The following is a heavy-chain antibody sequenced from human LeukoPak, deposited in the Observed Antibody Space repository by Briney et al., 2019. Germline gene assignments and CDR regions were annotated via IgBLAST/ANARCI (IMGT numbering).Heavy chain of an antibody. V-gene: IGHV1-46*01. CDR2: INGNGGST. Sequence: ASVKVSCKASGHTFTSYYMHWVRQAPGQGLEWMGIINGNGGSTRYAQKFQGRVTMTVDMSTSTVYMELNSLRSVDTAVYYCARDALYSYSPPGDYWGQGTLVTLSS. J-gene: IGHJ4*02. D-gene: IGHD1-26*01. CDR1: GHTFTSYY. CDR3: ARDALYSYSPPGDY.